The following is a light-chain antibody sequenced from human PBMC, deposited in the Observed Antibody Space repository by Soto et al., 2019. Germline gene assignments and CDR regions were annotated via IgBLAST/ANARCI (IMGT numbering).Light chain of an antibody. V-gene: IGLV2-11*01. J-gene: IGLJ1*01. CDR3: CSYAGSYTLV. Sequence: QSALTQPRSVSGAPGQAVTISCTGTSSGVGGYNYVSWYQQHPGKAPKLMIYDVSKRPSGVPDRFSGSKSGNTASLTISGLQAEDEADYYCCSYAGSYTLVFGXGTKVTVL. CDR2: DVS. CDR1: SSGVGGYNY.